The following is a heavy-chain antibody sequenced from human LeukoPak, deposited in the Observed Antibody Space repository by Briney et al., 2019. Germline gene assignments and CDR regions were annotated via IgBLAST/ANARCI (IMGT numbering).Heavy chain of an antibody. Sequence: QPGRSLRPSCAASGFTFDDYAMHWVRQAPGKGLEWVSGISWNSGSIEYADSVKGRFTISRDNAKNSLYLQMNSLRAEDTALYYCAKDDSYGGNSNFDYWGQGTLVTVSS. V-gene: IGHV3-9*01. CDR1: GFTFDDYA. D-gene: IGHD4-23*01. J-gene: IGHJ4*02. CDR3: AKDDSYGGNSNFDY. CDR2: ISWNSGSI.